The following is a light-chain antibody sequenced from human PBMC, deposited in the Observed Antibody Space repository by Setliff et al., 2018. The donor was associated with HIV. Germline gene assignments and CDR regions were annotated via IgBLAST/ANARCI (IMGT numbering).Light chain of an antibody. CDR2: DNG. J-gene: IGLJ1*01. CDR1: NIGSKS. CDR3: QVWDSSTDHHV. V-gene: IGLV3-21*03. Sequence: YELTQPPSVSVAPGKTARITCGGNNIGSKSVHWYQQKPGQAPVLVVYDNGDRPSGIPGRFSGSNSGNTATLTISRVEAGDEADYYCQVWDSSTDHHVFGTGTKVTVL.